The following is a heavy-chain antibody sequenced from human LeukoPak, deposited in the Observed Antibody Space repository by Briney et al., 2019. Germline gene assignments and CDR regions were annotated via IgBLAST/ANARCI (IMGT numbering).Heavy chain of an antibody. Sequence: GGSLRLSCAASGFTFSSYAMSWVRQAPGKGLEWVSAISGSGGSTYYADSVKGRFTISRDNSKNTLYLQMNSLRAEDTAVYYCARDGYGGNHDYYYYGMDVWGQGTTVTVSS. CDR2: ISGSGGST. V-gene: IGHV3-23*01. CDR1: GFTFSSYA. J-gene: IGHJ6*02. D-gene: IGHD4-23*01. CDR3: ARDGYGGNHDYYYYGMDV.